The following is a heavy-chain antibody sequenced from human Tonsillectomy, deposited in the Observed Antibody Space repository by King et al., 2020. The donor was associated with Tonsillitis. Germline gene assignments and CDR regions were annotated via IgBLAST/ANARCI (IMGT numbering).Heavy chain of an antibody. D-gene: IGHD3-22*01. J-gene: IGHJ4*02. V-gene: IGHV4-30-4*01. CDR2: IYYSGST. CDR1: GGSISSGDYY. CDR3: ARVNLKGVDYYESSGYSIDY. Sequence: QLQESGPGLVKPSQTLSLTCIVSGGSISSGDYYWSWIRQPPGKGLEWIGYIYYSGSTYYNPSLKSRVTISVDTSKNQFSLKLSSVTAADTALYYCARVNLKGVDYYESSGYSIDYWGQGTLVTVSS.